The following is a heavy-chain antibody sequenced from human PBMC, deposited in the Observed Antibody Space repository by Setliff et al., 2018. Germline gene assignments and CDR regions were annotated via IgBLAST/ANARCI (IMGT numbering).Heavy chain of an antibody. J-gene: IGHJ6*02. CDR3: ARVSQLVVLSLYYYYGMDV. CDR2: IYYSGST. Sequence: SETLSLTCTVSGGSISSSSYYWGWIRQPPGKGLEWIGSIYYSGSTYYNPSLKSRITISVDTSKNQFSLKLSSVTAADTAVYYCARVSQLVVLSLYYYYGMDVWGQGTTVTVSS. D-gene: IGHD6-6*01. CDR1: GGSISSSSYY. V-gene: IGHV4-39*07.